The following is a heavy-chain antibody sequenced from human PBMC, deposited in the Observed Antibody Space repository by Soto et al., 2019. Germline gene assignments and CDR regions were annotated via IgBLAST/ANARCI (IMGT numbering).Heavy chain of an antibody. CDR3: ARGRYYYDSSGYYYNRWYFEL. CDR2: ISAYNGNT. J-gene: IGHJ2*01. CDR1: GYSFTSYG. D-gene: IGHD3-22*01. V-gene: IGHV1-18*01. Sequence: QVQLVQSGAEVKKPGASVKVSCKASGYSFTSYGISWVRQAPGQGLECMGWISAYNGNTNYAQKFQGRVTMTTDTSTSTAYMGLRSLRSDDTAVYYCARGRYYYDSSGYYYNRWYFELWGRGTLVTVSS.